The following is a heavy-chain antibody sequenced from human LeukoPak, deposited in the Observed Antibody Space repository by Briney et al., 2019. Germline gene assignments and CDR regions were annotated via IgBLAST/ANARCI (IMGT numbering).Heavy chain of an antibody. CDR2: TYYRSKWYN. CDR1: GDSVSSNSAA. D-gene: IGHD5-18*01. J-gene: IGHJ4*02. Sequence: SQTLSLTCAISGDSVSSNSAAWNWIRQSPSRGLEWLGRTYYRSKWYNDYAVSVKSRITINPDTSKNQFSLKLSSVTAADTAVYYCARGIQLWPMSGTYFDYWGQGTLVTVSS. CDR3: ARGIQLWPMSGTYFDY. V-gene: IGHV6-1*01.